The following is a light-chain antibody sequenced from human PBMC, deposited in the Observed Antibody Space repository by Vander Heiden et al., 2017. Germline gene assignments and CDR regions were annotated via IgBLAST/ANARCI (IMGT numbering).Light chain of an antibody. CDR2: GAS. CDR3: QQDCSSPIT. CDR1: QSVSSSY. J-gene: IGKJ3*01. Sequence: EIVLTQSPGTLSLSPGERATLSCRASQSVSSSYLAWYQQKPGQAPRLLIYGASSRATGIPDRFSGSGSGTDFTLTISRLEPEDFAVYYCQQDCSSPITFGHGTKVDIK. V-gene: IGKV3-20*01.